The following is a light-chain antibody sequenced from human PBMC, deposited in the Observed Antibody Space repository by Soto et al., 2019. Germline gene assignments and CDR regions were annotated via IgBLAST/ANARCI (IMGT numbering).Light chain of an antibody. J-gene: IGKJ4*01. CDR3: QQASSFPLT. Sequence: IQITQSPSSVSASVGDTVTITCRASQLISSWLAWYQQKPGKAPNLLIYAASNLQSGVPSRFSGSESGTDFTLTISSLQPEDFATYFCQQASSFPLTFGGGTKVEI. CDR1: QLISSW. CDR2: AAS. V-gene: IGKV1-12*01.